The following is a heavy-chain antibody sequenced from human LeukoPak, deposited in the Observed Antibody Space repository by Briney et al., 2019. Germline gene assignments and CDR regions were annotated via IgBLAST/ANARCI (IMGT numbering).Heavy chain of an antibody. Sequence: GGSLRLSCAASGFTFANYAMSWVRQGPGKGLEWVSTISGSGGSTYYADSVKGRYTISRDNSKNTLFLQMNSLRADDTAVYFCAKDQKSIAATGYDYWGQGTLVTVPS. V-gene: IGHV3-23*01. CDR1: GFTFANYA. CDR3: AKDQKSIAATGYDY. J-gene: IGHJ4*02. D-gene: IGHD6-13*01. CDR2: ISGSGGST.